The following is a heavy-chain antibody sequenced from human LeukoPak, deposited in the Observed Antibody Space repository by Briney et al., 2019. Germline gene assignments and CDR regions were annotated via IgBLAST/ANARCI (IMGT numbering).Heavy chain of an antibody. CDR3: ARDLGLEGYYFDY. Sequence: ASVKVSCKASGYTFTSYGISWVRQAPGQGLEWMGWISTHNGDTNYAQKFQGRVTMTRDTSTSTVYMELSSLRSEDTAVYYCARDLGLEGYYFDYWGQGTLVTVSS. D-gene: IGHD1-1*01. V-gene: IGHV1-18*01. CDR1: GYTFTSYG. J-gene: IGHJ4*02. CDR2: ISTHNGDT.